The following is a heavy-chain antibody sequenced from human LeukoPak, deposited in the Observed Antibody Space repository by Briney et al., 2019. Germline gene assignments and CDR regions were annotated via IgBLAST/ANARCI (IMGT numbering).Heavy chain of an antibody. D-gene: IGHD5-18*01. V-gene: IGHV3-48*03. CDR1: GFTFSSYE. CDR3: ASNLRAAMVYYYYYYMDV. CDR2: ISSSGSTI. J-gene: IGHJ6*03. Sequence: PGGSLRLSCAASGFTFSSYEMNWVRQAPGKGLEWVSYISSSGSTIYYADSVKGRFTISRDNAKNSLYLQMNSLRAEDTAAYYCASNLRAAMVYYYYYYMDVWGKGTTVTVSS.